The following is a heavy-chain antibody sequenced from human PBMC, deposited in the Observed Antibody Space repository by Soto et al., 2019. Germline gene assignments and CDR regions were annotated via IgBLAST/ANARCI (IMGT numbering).Heavy chain of an antibody. D-gene: IGHD4-4*01. CDR2: IYWDDDV. Sequence: XGPTLVNPTQTLPLNCAFSVFSLITTGEGVGWFRQPPGKAPEWLALIYWDDDVRYSPSLRNRLTITKDTSENQVVLTMTNIDPLDTAPYYCVNRTVSNGAWSDPWGQRILVTVSS. J-gene: IGHJ5*02. V-gene: IGHV2-5*02. CDR1: VFSLITTGEG. CDR3: VNRTVSNGAWSDP.